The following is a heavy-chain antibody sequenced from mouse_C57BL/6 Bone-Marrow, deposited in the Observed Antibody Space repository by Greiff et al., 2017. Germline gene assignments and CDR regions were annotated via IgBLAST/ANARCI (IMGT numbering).Heavy chain of an antibody. CDR2: ISSGSSTI. J-gene: IGHJ2*01. CDR1: GFTFSDYG. CDR3: ARRIFDY. Sequence: EVQGVESGGGLVKPGGSLKLSCAASGFTFSDYGMHWVRQAPEKGLEWVAYISSGSSTIYYADTVKGRFTISRDNAKNTLCLQLTRLGSEDTAMYYCARRIFDYWGQGTTLTVSS. V-gene: IGHV5-17*01.